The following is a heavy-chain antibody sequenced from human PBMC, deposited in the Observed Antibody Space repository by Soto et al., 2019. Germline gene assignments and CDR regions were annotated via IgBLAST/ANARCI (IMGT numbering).Heavy chain of an antibody. CDR3: ARDTRGAN. D-gene: IGHD3-10*01. V-gene: IGHV3-11*01. CDR2: VNSGGSNI. Sequence: QVQLVESGGGLVKPGRSLRLSCTASGFTFTDHYMTWIRQAPGKGLEWVSYVNSGGSNIYYADSVRGRFTISRDNAKNSVYLQMSSLRAEETAIYYVARDTRGANWGQGTLVIVSS. CDR1: GFTFTDHY. J-gene: IGHJ4*02.